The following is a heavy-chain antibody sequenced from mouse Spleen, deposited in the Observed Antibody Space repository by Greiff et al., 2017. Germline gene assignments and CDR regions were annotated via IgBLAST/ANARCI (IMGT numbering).Heavy chain of an antibody. Sequence: QVQLQQSGPELVKPGASVKISCKASGYAFSSSWMNWVKQRPGKGLEWIGRIYPGDGDTNYNGKFKGKATLTADKSSSTAYMQLSSLTSEDSAVYFCAREGRMYYGYDRFAYWGQGTLVTVSA. V-gene: IGHV1-82*01. CDR3: AREGRMYYGYDRFAY. D-gene: IGHD2-2*01. CDR2: IYPGDGDT. CDR1: GYAFSSSW. J-gene: IGHJ3*01.